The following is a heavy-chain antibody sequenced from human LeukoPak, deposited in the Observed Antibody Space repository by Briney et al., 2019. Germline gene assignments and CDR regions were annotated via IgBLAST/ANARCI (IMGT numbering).Heavy chain of an antibody. J-gene: IGHJ4*02. CDR3: ASWLEPIDY. Sequence: ASVKVSCKASGSTCTGYGICWVRLAPGQGLEWMGWINPNSGGTNYAQKFQGRVTMTRETSISTAYMELSRLRSDDTAVYYCASWLEPIDYWGQGTLVTVSS. V-gene: IGHV1-2*02. CDR2: INPNSGGT. D-gene: IGHD6-19*01. CDR1: GSTCTGYG.